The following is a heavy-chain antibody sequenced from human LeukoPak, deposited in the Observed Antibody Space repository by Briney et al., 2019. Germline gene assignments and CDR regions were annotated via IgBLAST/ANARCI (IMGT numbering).Heavy chain of an antibody. D-gene: IGHD3-10*01. V-gene: IGHV4-39*01. Sequence: SETLSLTCTDSGGSMSNGRYFWDSIRQPPGKGLEWIGTIYYSGSTYYDPSLKSRVTMSVDTSKNQFSLKLNSVTAADTAVYYCARRYGSGSYIDYWGQGTLVTVSS. CDR2: IYYSGST. CDR3: ARRYGSGSYIDY. J-gene: IGHJ4*02. CDR1: GGSMSNGRYF.